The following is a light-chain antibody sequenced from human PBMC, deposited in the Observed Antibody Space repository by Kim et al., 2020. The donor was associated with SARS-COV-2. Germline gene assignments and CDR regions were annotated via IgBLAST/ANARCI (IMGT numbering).Light chain of an antibody. V-gene: IGLV3-19*01. CDR3: NSRDSSGNHLV. CDR2: GKN. J-gene: IGLJ2*01. CDR1: SLRSYY. Sequence: SSELTQDPAVSVALGQTVRITCQGDSLRSYYASWYQQKPGQAPVLVIYGKNNRPSGIPDRFSGSSSRYTSSLTITGAQAEDEADYYCNSRDSSGNHLVFGGGTQLTVL.